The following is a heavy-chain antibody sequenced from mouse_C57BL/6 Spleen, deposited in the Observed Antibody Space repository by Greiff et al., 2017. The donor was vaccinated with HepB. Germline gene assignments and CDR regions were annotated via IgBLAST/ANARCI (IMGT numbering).Heavy chain of an antibody. D-gene: IGHD1-1*01. CDR1: GYTFTSYW. CDR2: IDPSDSYT. CDR3: AREGFITTVVAHWYFDV. J-gene: IGHJ1*03. V-gene: IGHV1-69*01. Sequence: QVQLQQPGAELVMPGASVKLSCKASGYTFTSYWMHWVKQRPGQGLEWIGEIDPSDSYTNYNQKFKGKSTLTVDKSSSTAYMQLSSLTSEDSAVYYCAREGFITTVVAHWYFDVWGTGTTVTVSS.